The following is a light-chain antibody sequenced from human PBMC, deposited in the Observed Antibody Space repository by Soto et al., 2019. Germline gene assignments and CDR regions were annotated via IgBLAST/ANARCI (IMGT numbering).Light chain of an antibody. Sequence: QPDLTQPRSVSGSPGQSVTISCTGTSSDVGGYNYVSWYQQHPGKAPKLMIYDVSKRPSGVPDRFSGSKSGNTASLTISGLQAEDEADYYCCSYAGSYTLVFGTGTKVTVL. J-gene: IGLJ1*01. CDR3: CSYAGSYTLV. V-gene: IGLV2-11*01. CDR2: DVS. CDR1: SSDVGGYNY.